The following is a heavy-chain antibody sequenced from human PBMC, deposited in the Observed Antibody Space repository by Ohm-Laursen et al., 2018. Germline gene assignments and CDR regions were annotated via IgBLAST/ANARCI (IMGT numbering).Heavy chain of an antibody. Sequence: SDTLSLTCAVSGYSISSGYFWGWIRQPPGKGLEWIGTIYHSGSTYYNPSLKSRVTISVDTSKNQFSLKLSSVTAADTAVYYCARRGAKYQLLPRLNWFDPWGQGTLVTVSS. CDR3: ARRGAKYQLLPRLNWFDP. D-gene: IGHD2-2*01. V-gene: IGHV4-38-2*01. CDR2: IYHSGST. CDR1: GYSISSGYF. J-gene: IGHJ5*02.